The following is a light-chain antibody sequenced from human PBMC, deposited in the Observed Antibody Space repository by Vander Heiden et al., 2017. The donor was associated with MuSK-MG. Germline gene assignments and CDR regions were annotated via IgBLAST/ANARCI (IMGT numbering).Light chain of an antibody. Sequence: EIVMTQSPATLSVSPGERATLSCRASQSISSNLAWYQQKPGQAPRLLIYGASTRATGIPARFSGSGYGTEFTLTISSLQSEDFAVYYCQQDNYWPPWTFGQGTKVEIK. CDR3: QQDNYWPPWT. V-gene: IGKV3-15*01. J-gene: IGKJ1*01. CDR1: QSISSN. CDR2: GAS.